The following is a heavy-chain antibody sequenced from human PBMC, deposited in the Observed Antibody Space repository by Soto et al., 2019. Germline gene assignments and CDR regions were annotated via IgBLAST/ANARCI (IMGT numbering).Heavy chain of an antibody. CDR1: GFTFDTYS. Sequence: GGSLRLSCAASGFTFDTYSMHWVRQAPGKGLEWVAVISYDGSNQFYAGSVKGRFTVSRDNSKNTLYLQVNSLRNDDTAVYYFTRGLLTDFFDYWCPGALVTVS. V-gene: IGHV3-30-3*01. CDR3: TRGLLTDFFDY. J-gene: IGHJ4*02. CDR2: ISYDGSNQ.